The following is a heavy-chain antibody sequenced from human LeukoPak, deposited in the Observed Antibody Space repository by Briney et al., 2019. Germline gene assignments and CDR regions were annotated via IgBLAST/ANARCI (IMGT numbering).Heavy chain of an antibody. CDR2: INGDGSST. Sequence: PGGSLKLSCAASGFTFSSYWMHWVRQAPGKGLVWVSRINGDGSSTAYADSVKGRFTISRDNVKTSLYLQMNSLRAEDTAVYYCARDLSGVTGYTYGRGIDYWGQGTLVTVSS. CDR1: GFTFSSYW. J-gene: IGHJ4*02. D-gene: IGHD5-18*01. CDR3: ARDLSGVTGYTYGRGIDY. V-gene: IGHV3-74*01.